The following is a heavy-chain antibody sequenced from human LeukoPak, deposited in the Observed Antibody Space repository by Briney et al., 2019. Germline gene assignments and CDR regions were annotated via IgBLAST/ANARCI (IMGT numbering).Heavy chain of an antibody. CDR3: ARVLDLSKRGLDAFDI. D-gene: IGHD3-16*01. Sequence: SDTLSLTCTVSVGSISRYFWRWLRQPPGKALEWVGYVYYRGSTNYNPCLKSRVPISVDTSKKQFSLKLSYATAADTAVYYCARVLDLSKRGLDAFDIWGQGTMVTVSS. V-gene: IGHV4-59*07. CDR1: VGSISRYF. CDR2: VYYRGST. J-gene: IGHJ3*02.